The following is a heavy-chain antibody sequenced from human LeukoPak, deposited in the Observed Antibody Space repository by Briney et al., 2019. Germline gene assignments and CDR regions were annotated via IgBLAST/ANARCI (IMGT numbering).Heavy chain of an antibody. CDR1: GFTFSNHG. V-gene: IGHV3-30*18. J-gene: IGHJ4*02. CDR2: ISFDGSIK. CDR3: AKNRHYESSGFYYGLDY. D-gene: IGHD3-22*01. Sequence: GGSLRLSCAASGFTFSNHGMHWVRQAPGKGLEWVAVISFDGSIKYYADSVKGRITISRDNSENTVSLQMNSLRAEDTAVYYCAKNRHYESSGFYYGLDYWGQGTLVAVSS.